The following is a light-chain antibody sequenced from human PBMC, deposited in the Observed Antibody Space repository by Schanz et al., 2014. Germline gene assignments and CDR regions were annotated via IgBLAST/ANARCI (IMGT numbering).Light chain of an antibody. CDR2: DVN. CDR3: TSYTSINNMGV. Sequence: QSALTQPPSASGSPVQSVTISCTGTSSDVGGYTYVSWYQQHPGKAPKLMIYDVNNRPSGVSNRFSGSKSGNTASLTISGLQAEDEADYYCTSYTSINNMGVFGGGTKLTVL. J-gene: IGLJ3*02. CDR1: SSDVGGYTY. V-gene: IGLV2-14*01.